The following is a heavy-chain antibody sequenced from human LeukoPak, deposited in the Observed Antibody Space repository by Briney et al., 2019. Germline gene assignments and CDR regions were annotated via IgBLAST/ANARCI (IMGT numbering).Heavy chain of an antibody. V-gene: IGHV1-2*02. CDR1: GYTFTGYY. CDR2: INPNSGGT. D-gene: IGHD3-10*02. CDR3: ARDQTTPGVFGDLSGNYYYYMDV. J-gene: IGHJ6*03. Sequence: ASVKVSCKASGYTFTGYYMHWVRQAPGQGLEWMGWINPNSGGTNYAQKFQGRVTVTRDTSISTAYMELSRLRFDDTAVYYCARDQTTPGVFGDLSGNYYYYMDVWGKGTTVTISS.